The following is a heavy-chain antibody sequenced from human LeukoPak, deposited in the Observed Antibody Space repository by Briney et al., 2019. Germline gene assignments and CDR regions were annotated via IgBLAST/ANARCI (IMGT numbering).Heavy chain of an antibody. D-gene: IGHD4-17*01. CDR3: ARVAYGDYGVFDY. CDR1: GFTFDDYA. V-gene: IGHV3-74*01. Sequence: QPGRSLRLSCAASGFTFDDYAMHWVRQAPGKGLVWVSRINRDGGGTTYADSVKGRFTISRDNAKNTLYLQMNSLRAEDTAVYFCARVAYGDYGVFDYWGQGTLVTVSS. CDR2: INRDGGGT. J-gene: IGHJ4*02.